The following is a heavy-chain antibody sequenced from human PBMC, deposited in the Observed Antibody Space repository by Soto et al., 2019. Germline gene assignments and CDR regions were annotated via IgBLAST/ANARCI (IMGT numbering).Heavy chain of an antibody. CDR1: GYSFSTYR. V-gene: IGHV5-51*01. D-gene: IGHD6-25*01. Sequence: GGSLKISCNGSGYSFSTYRIGWIRQMPGKGLEWMGIIYPRDSETRYTPSFQGQVTISADKSNTTPYLQWIGLKASDTSMYYCARLSIEAAFDAFDPLGQETLVTVSS. J-gene: IGHJ4*03. CDR3: ARLSIEAAFDAFDP. CDR2: IYPRDSET.